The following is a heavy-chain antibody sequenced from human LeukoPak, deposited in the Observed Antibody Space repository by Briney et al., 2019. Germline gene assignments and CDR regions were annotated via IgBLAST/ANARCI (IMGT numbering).Heavy chain of an antibody. D-gene: IGHD3-10*01. CDR3: AKTYGSGSYYNEFDY. CDR2: ISWNSGSI. V-gene: IGHV3-9*01. Sequence: GGSLRLSCAASGFTFDDYAMHWVRQAPGKGLEWVSGISWNSGSIGYADSVKGRFTISRDNAKNSLYLQMNSLRAEDTALYYCAKTYGSGSYYNEFDYWGQGTLVTVSS. CDR1: GFTFDDYA. J-gene: IGHJ4*02.